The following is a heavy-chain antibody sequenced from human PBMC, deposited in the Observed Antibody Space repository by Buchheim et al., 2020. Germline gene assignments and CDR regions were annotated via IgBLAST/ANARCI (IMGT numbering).Heavy chain of an antibody. CDR3: ARSYYDILTGASYGMDV. D-gene: IGHD3-9*01. Sequence: QVQLVQSGAEVKKPGASVKVSCKASGYTFTGYYMHWVRQAPGQGLEWMGWINPNSGGTNYAQKFQGWVAMTRDTSISPAYMELSRLRSDDTAVYYCARSYYDILTGASYGMDVWGQGTT. J-gene: IGHJ6*02. CDR2: INPNSGGT. CDR1: GYTFTGYY. V-gene: IGHV1-2*04.